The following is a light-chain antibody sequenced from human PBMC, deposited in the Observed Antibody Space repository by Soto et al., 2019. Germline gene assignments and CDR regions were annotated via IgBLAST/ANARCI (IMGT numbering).Light chain of an antibody. J-gene: IGKJ4*01. V-gene: IGKV1-12*01. CDR2: AAS. Sequence: DIQRTQSPSSVSASVGDRVTITCRASQGVRNYLAWYQHKTGKAPKLMIYAASSLQSGVPSRFSGSGSGTDFTLTVNSLQPEEFATYDGQQANSFPLTFGGGTKVDNK. CDR1: QGVRNY. CDR3: QQANSFPLT.